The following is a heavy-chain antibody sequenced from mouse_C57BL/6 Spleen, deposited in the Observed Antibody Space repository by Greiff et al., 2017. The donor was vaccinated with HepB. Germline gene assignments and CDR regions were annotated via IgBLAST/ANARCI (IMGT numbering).Heavy chain of an antibody. V-gene: IGHV1-53*01. CDR3: ARSRYYGYDAGYFDY. D-gene: IGHD2-2*01. CDR2: INPSNGGT. CDR1: GYTFTSYW. J-gene: IGHJ2*01. Sequence: QVQLKQPGTELVKPGASVKLSCKASGYTFTSYWMHWVKQRPGQGLEWIGNINPSNGGTNYNEKFKSKATLTVDKSSSTAYMQLSSLTSEDSAVYYCARSRYYGYDAGYFDYWGQGTTLTVSS.